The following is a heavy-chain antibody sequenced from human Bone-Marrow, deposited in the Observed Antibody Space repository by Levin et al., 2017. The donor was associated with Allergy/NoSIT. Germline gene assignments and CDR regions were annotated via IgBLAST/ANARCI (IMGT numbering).Heavy chain of an antibody. J-gene: IGHJ6*02. CDR2: IGSAGDT. CDR3: ARAPYYYDSSGYYYGMDV. Sequence: GESLKISCAASGFIFSSYDMHWVRQATGKGLEWVSAIGSAGDTYYPGSVKGRFTISRENAKNSLYLQMNSLRAGDTAVYYCARAPYYYDSSGYYYGMDVWGQGTTVTVSS. D-gene: IGHD3-22*01. V-gene: IGHV3-13*01. CDR1: GFIFSSYD.